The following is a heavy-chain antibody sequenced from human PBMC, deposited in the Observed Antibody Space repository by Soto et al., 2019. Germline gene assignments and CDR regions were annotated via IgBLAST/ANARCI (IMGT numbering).Heavy chain of an antibody. CDR3: ARDYLSSKLSLSYFDF. V-gene: IGHV1-46*01. D-gene: IGHD2-2*01. CDR1: GYSFISHY. CDR2: INPSGGSA. Sequence: QVQLVQSGAEVTRPGASVKVSCKASGYSFISHYIHWVRQAPGQGLEWMGFINPSGGSATLAQKFQGRVTMTRDTCTSTVYKELTMLRTEHAAVYYCARDYLSSKLSLSYFDFWGQGTLVTVSS. J-gene: IGHJ4*02.